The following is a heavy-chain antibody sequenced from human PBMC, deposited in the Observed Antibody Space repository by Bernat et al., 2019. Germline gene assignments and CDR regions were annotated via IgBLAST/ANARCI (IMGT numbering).Heavy chain of an antibody. CDR1: GFTFSSYA. Sequence: QVQLVESGGGVVQPGRSLRLSCAASGFTFSSYAMHWVRQAPGKGLEGVAVISYDGSNKYYADSVKGRFTISRDNSKNTLYLQMNSLRAEDTAVYYCARDDVAVDTAMVGIWGQGTLVTVSS. J-gene: IGHJ4*02. V-gene: IGHV3-30*01. CDR2: ISYDGSNK. CDR3: ARDDVAVDTAMVGI. D-gene: IGHD5-18*01.